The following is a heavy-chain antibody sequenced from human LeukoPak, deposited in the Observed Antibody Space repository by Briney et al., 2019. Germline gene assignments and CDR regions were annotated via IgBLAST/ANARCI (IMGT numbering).Heavy chain of an antibody. V-gene: IGHV4-34*01. CDR1: GGSFSGYY. CDR2: INHSGST. J-gene: IGHJ4*02. Sequence: SETLSLTCAVYGGSFSGYYWSWIRQPPGKGLEWIGEINHSGSTNYNPSLKSRVTISVDTSKNQFSLKLSSVTAADTAVYYCAAQGPDSSGYLVVYWGQGTLVTVPS. CDR3: AAQGPDSSGYLVVY. D-gene: IGHD3-22*01.